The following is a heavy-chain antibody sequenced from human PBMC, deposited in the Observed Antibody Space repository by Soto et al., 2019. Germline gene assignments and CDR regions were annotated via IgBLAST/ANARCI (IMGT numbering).Heavy chain of an antibody. CDR1: GGSISSYY. V-gene: IGHV4-59*08. J-gene: IGHJ6*03. CDR2: IYYSGST. Sequence: SETLSLTCTVSGGSISSYYWSWIRQPPGKGLEWIGYIYYSGSTNYNPSLKSRVTISVDTSKNQFSLKLSSVTAADTAVYYCGRHSQGGHDFWSGFYYYMDVWGKGTTVTVSS. CDR3: GRHSQGGHDFWSGFYYYMDV. D-gene: IGHD3-3*01.